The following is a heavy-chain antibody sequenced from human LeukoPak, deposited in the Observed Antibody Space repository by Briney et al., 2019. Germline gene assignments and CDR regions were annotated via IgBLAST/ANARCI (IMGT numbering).Heavy chain of an antibody. D-gene: IGHD4-17*01. CDR2: IYYSGST. CDR1: GGSISSSSYY. V-gene: IGHV4-39*07. J-gene: IGHJ5*02. Sequence: SETLSLTCTVSGGSISSSSYYWGWIRQPPGKGLEWIGSIYYSGSTYYNPSLKSRVTISVDTSKNQFSLKLSSVTAADTAVYYCARVGDGDVAWGQGTLVTVSS. CDR3: ARVGDGDVA.